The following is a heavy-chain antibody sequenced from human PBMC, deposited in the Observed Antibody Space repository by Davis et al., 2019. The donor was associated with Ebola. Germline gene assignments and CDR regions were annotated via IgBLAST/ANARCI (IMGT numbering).Heavy chain of an antibody. CDR1: GFTVSSNY. J-gene: IGHJ6*02. CDR2: IYSGGST. D-gene: IGHD4-23*01. CDR3: LGGNVVLDYYYGMDV. Sequence: PGGSLRLSCAASGFTVSSNYMSWVRQAPGKGLEWVSVIYSGGSTYYADSVKGRFTISRDNSKNTLYLQMNSLRAEDTAVYYCLGGNVVLDYYYGMDVWGQGTTVTVSS. V-gene: IGHV3-53*01.